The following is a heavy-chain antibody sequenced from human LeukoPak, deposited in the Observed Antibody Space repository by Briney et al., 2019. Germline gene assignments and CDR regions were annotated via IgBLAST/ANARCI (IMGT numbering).Heavy chain of an antibody. CDR3: ARMYYDYWSGYPH. CDR1: GYTFTDYY. CDR2: INPDNGGT. J-gene: IGHJ4*02. V-gene: IGHV1-2*02. D-gene: IGHD3-3*01. Sequence: ASVRVSCKASGYTFTDYYMHWVRQAPGQGLEWMGWINPDNGGTNYAQKFQGRVTMTRDTSITTAYMGLSRLNSDDTAVYFCARMYYDYWSGYPHWGQGTLVTVSS.